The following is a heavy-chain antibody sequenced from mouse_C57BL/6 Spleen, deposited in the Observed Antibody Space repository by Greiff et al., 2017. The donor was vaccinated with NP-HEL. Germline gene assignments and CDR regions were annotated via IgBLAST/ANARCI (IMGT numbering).Heavy chain of an antibody. D-gene: IGHD1-1*01. CDR2: ISSGSSTI. V-gene: IGHV5-17*01. Sequence: EVQVVESGGGLVKPGGSLKLSCAASGFTFSDYGMHWVRQAPEKGLEWVAYISSGSSTIYYADTVKGRFTFSRDNAKNTLFLQMTSLRSDDTAMYYCASPYYGSSYGYFDVWGTGTTVTVSS. J-gene: IGHJ1*03. CDR1: GFTFSDYG. CDR3: ASPYYGSSYGYFDV.